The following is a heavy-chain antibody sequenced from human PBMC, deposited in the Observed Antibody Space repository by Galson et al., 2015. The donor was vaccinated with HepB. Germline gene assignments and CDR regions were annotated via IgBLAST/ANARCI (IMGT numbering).Heavy chain of an antibody. CDR1: GYTLTELS. V-gene: IGHV1-24*01. Sequence: SVKVSCKVSGYTLTELSMHWVRQTPGKGLEWLGGFGPEDGKTIYVENFQGRVTMAEDTCTNTAYMDLSSLTSEDTAVYYCATLFVRNYFDGNGFFFHYWGQGTLVSVSS. D-gene: IGHD3-22*01. J-gene: IGHJ4*02. CDR2: FGPEDGKT. CDR3: ATLFVRNYFDGNGFFFHY.